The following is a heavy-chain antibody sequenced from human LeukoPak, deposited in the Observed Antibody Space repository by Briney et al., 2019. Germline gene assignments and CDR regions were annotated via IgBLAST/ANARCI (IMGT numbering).Heavy chain of an antibody. Sequence: GGSLRLSCAASGFSVSNTYMSWVRQAPGKGLEWVSVIYSGDSGVSTYYADSVKGRFTISRHNSKNTLYLQMSSLRAEDTAVYFCARSAARLRYYYAMDVWGQGTTVIVCS. CDR2: IYSGDSGVST. D-gene: IGHD6-6*01. CDR1: GFSVSNTY. J-gene: IGHJ6*02. CDR3: ARSAARLRYYYAMDV. V-gene: IGHV3-53*04.